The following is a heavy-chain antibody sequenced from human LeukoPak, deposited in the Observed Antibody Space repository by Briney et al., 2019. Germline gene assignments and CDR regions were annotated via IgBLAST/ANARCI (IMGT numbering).Heavy chain of an antibody. CDR2: FDPEDGET. V-gene: IGHV1-24*01. D-gene: IGHD6-13*01. CDR3: ATDVSPDSSSRY. Sequence: TPGGSLRLSCAAVGFSLRNYSMHWVRQAPGKGLEWMGGFDPEDGETIYAQKFQGRVTMTEDTSTDTAYMELSSLRSEDTAVYYCATDVSPDSSSRYWGQGTLVTVSS. J-gene: IGHJ4*02. CDR1: GFSLRNYS.